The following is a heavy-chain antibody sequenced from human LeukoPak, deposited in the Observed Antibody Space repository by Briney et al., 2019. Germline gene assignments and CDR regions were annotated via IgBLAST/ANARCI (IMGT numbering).Heavy chain of an antibody. J-gene: IGHJ4*02. CDR3: ATDYGDSPAY. Sequence: GGSLRLSCAASGFTFSSYAMSLVRQAPGKGLEWVSSVSDSGSNTYYAASVKGRFTISRDNSKNTLYLQMNSLRAEDTAVYYCATDYGDSPAYWGQGTLVTVSS. V-gene: IGHV3-23*01. D-gene: IGHD4-17*01. CDR1: GFTFSSYA. CDR2: VSDSGSNT.